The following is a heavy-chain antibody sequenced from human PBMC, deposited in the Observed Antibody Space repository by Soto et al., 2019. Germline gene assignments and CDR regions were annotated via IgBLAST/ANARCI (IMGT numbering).Heavy chain of an antibody. J-gene: IGHJ5*02. CDR1: GYTFTSYD. Sequence: ASVKVSCKASGYTFTSYDINWVRQATGQGLEWMGWMNPNSGNTGYAQKFQGRVTMTRNTSISTAYMELSGLRSEDTAVYYCARASMVYARGGFDPCGQGTQVTVPS. CDR2: MNPNSGNT. CDR3: ARASMVYARGGFDP. D-gene: IGHD2-8*01. V-gene: IGHV1-8*01.